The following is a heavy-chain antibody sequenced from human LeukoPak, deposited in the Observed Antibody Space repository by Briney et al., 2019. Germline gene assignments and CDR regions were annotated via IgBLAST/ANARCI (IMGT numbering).Heavy chain of an antibody. Sequence: PGGSLRLSCAVSGFTFSSYKVNWVRQAPGKGLEWVSYISSSANTISYADSVKGRFTISRDNAKNSLYLQMNSLRAEDTAVYYCARVTEGYYYMDVWGKGTTVTVSS. V-gene: IGHV3-48*01. CDR3: ARVTEGYYYMDV. CDR2: ISSSANTI. D-gene: IGHD2-8*02. CDR1: GFTFSSYK. J-gene: IGHJ6*03.